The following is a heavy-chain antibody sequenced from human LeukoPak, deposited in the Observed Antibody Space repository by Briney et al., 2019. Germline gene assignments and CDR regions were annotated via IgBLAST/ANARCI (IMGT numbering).Heavy chain of an antibody. CDR1: GFTLSSNY. D-gene: IGHD6-19*01. Sequence: GGSLRLSCAASGFTLSSNYMNWVRQAPGKGLEWVSIIYSGGSTYYADSVKGRFTISRDNSKNTLYLQMNSLRAEDTAVYYCARDLGSGWNFDYWGQGTLVTVSS. CDR3: ARDLGSGWNFDY. CDR2: IYSGGST. V-gene: IGHV3-53*01. J-gene: IGHJ4*02.